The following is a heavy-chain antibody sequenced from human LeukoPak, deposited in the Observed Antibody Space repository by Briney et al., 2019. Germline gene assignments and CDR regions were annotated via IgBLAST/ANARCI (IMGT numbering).Heavy chain of an antibody. V-gene: IGHV3-30*03. J-gene: IGHJ4*02. CDR1: GFTFSSYG. CDR3: ARPGAS. CDR2: ISYDGSNK. Sequence: PGGSLRLSCAASGFTFSSYGMHWVRQASGKGLEWVAVISYDGSNKYYADSVKGRFTISRDNSKNTLYLQMNSLRAEDTAVYYCARPGASWGQGTLVTVSS. D-gene: IGHD3-10*01.